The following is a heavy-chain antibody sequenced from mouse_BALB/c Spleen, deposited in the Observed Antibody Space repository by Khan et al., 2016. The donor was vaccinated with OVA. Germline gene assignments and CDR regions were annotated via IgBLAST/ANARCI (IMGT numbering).Heavy chain of an antibody. CDR1: GFTFSTYG. CDR3: ARLAYYYDSEGFAY. CDR2: VSTGGHYT. J-gene: IGHJ3*01. Sequence: EVKLVESGGDIVKPGGSLKLSCAASGFTFSTYGMSWVRQTPDKRLEWVATVSTGGHYTYYTDTVKGRFTISRDNAKNTLYLQMSSLGSEDTAILYCARLAYYYDSEGFAYWGQGTLVTVSA. D-gene: IGHD1-1*01. V-gene: IGHV5-6*01.